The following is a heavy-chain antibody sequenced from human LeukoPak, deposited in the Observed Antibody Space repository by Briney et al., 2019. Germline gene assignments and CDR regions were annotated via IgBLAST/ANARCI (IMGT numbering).Heavy chain of an antibody. CDR1: GFTFSTYA. V-gene: IGHV3-23*01. Sequence: GGSLRLSCAASGFTFSTYAMSWVRQATGKGLEWVSTISGSGANTYYADSVRGRFTISRDNSKNTLYLHMNSLRAEDTAVYYCAKARAGYTNPYYLDYWGQGTLVTVSS. CDR3: AKARAGYTNPYYLDY. CDR2: ISGSGANT. D-gene: IGHD3-16*02. J-gene: IGHJ4*02.